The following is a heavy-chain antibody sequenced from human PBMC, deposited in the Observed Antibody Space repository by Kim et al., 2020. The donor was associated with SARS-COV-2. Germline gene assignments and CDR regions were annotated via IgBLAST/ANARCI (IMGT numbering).Heavy chain of an antibody. Sequence: SETLSLTCTVSGGSISSGSYYWSWIRQPAGKGLEWIGRIYTSGSTNYNPSLKSRVTISVDTSKNQFSLKLSSVTAADTAVYYCASQPSGYYFEHAFDIWGQGTMVTVSS. CDR2: IYTSGST. V-gene: IGHV4-61*02. CDR1: GGSISSGSYY. J-gene: IGHJ3*02. D-gene: IGHD3-22*01. CDR3: ASQPSGYYFEHAFDI.